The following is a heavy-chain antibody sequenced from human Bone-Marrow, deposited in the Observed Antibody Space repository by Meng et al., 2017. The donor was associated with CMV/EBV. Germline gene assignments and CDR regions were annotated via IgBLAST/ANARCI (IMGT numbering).Heavy chain of an antibody. CDR3: ARDRAGEYSSSWPYYYYGMDV. V-gene: IGHV3-48*04. D-gene: IGHD6-13*01. CDR1: GFTFSDYG. J-gene: IGHJ6*02. Sequence: GESLKISCAASGFTFSDYGMTWVRQAPGKGLEWVSYISSSSYTIYYADSVKDRFTVSRDSARNSLYLQMDSLRAEDTAVYYCARDRAGEYSSSWPYYYYGMDVWGQGTTVTVSS. CDR2: ISSSSYTI.